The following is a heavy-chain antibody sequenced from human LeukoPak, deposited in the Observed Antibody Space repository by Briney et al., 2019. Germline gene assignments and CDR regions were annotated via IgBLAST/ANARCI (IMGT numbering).Heavy chain of an antibody. Sequence: GGSLRLSRAASGFTFSSYAMHWVRQAPGKGLEWVAVISYDGSNKYYADSVKGRFTISRDNSKNTLYLQMNSLRPEDTAVYYCAREGYVPMNWYFDLWGRGTLVTVSS. CDR3: AREGYVPMNWYFDL. V-gene: IGHV3-30-3*01. CDR1: GFTFSSYA. D-gene: IGHD1-1*01. J-gene: IGHJ2*01. CDR2: ISYDGSNK.